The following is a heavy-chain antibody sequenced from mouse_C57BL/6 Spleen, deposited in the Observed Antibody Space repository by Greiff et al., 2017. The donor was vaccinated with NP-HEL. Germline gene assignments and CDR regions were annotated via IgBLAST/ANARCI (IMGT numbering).Heavy chain of an antibody. CDR1: GYSFTGYY. V-gene: IGHV1-42*01. J-gene: IGHJ1*03. CDR3: ARKRGYFDV. Sequence: EVQLQQSGPELVKPGASVKISCKASGYSFTGYYMNWVKQSPEKSLEWIGEINPSTGGTTYNQKFKAKATLTVDKSSSTAYMQLKSLTSEDSAVYYCARKRGYFDVWGTGTTVTVSS. CDR2: INPSTGGT.